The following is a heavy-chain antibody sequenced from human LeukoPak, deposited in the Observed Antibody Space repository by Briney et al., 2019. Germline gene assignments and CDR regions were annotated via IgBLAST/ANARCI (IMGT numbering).Heavy chain of an antibody. Sequence: GGSLRLSCAASGFTFSTYIMSWVRQTPGKGLEWVSAIVGSGGSTYYADSVKGRFTISRDNSKNMLYLQMNSLRAEDTAVYYCAKVEEGVQEGYYFDYWGQGTLVTVSS. V-gene: IGHV3-23*01. CDR1: GFTFSTYI. CDR3: AKVEEGVQEGYYFDY. CDR2: IVGSGGST. J-gene: IGHJ4*02. D-gene: IGHD3-16*01.